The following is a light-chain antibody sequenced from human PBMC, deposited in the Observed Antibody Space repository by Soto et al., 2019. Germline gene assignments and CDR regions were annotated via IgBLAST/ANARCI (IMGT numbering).Light chain of an antibody. Sequence: QSVLTQPPSVSAAPGQKVTISCSGSSSNIGNNYVYWYQQVPGTAPKLLIYDNYERPPGIPDRFSGSKSGTSATLGITGPQTGDEADYYCATWDSSLFAVVFGGGTKVTV. J-gene: IGLJ2*01. CDR2: DNY. CDR3: ATWDSSLFAVV. CDR1: SSNIGNNY. V-gene: IGLV1-51*01.